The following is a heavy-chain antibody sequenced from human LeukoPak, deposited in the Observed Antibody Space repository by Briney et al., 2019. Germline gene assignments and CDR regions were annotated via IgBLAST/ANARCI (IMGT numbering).Heavy chain of an antibody. J-gene: IGHJ4*02. V-gene: IGHV1-18*01. CDR2: ISAYNGNT. Sequence: GASVKVSCKASGYTFTSYGISWVRQAPGQGLEWMGWISAYNGNTNYAQKFQGRVTMTRDTSISTAYMELRRLRSDDTAVYYCARDTVYRLVVVAATLVEGFDYWGQGTLVTVPS. CDR1: GYTFTSYG. CDR3: ARDTVYRLVVVAATLVEGFDY. D-gene: IGHD2-15*01.